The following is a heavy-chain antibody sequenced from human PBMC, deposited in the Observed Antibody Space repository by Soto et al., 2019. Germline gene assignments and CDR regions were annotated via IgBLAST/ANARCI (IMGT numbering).Heavy chain of an antibody. CDR1: GGSISSYY. J-gene: IGHJ6*02. CDR2: IYHSGNT. Sequence: SETLSLTCTVSGGSISSYYWSWVRQPPGTGLEWIGEIYHSGNTNYNPSLKSRVTTLVDKSKNQFSLNLSSVTAADTAVYYCARGSNYYGLDVWGQGTTVTVSS. CDR3: ARGSNYYGLDV. V-gene: IGHV4-4*02.